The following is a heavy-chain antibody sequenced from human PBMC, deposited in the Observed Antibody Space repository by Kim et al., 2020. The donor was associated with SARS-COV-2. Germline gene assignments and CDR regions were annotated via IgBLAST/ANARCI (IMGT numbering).Heavy chain of an antibody. D-gene: IGHD6-25*01. CDR2: IWYDGSNK. Sequence: GGSLRLSCAASGFTFSSYGMHWVRQAPGKGLEWVAVIWYDGSNKYYADSVKGRFTISRDNSKNTLYLQMNSLRAEDTAVYYCAKDAAHYYYAYGMDVWGQGTTVTVSS. CDR1: GFTFSSYG. J-gene: IGHJ6*02. V-gene: IGHV3-33*06. CDR3: AKDAAHYYYAYGMDV.